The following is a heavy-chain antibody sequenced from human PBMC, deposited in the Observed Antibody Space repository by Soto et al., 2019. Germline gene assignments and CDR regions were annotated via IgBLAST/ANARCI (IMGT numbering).Heavy chain of an antibody. CDR1: GFIFNNYA. V-gene: IGHV1-18*04. D-gene: IGHD3-22*01. CDR3: ATAGNYDSRGRDF. Sequence: ASVKVSCKAFGFIFNNYAISWVRQAPGQGLEWMGWISANSGNTNYAQKLQGRVTMTTDTSTSTAYMELRSLRSDDTAVYYCATAGNYDSRGRDFWGQGTLVTVPQ. J-gene: IGHJ4*02. CDR2: ISANSGNT.